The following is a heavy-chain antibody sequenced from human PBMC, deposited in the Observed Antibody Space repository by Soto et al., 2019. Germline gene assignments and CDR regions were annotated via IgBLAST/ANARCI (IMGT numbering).Heavy chain of an antibody. Sequence: GGSLRLSCAASGFPFSNHAMSWVRQAPGRGLEWVSGISDGGDLIYYADSVKGRFSMSRDNSENMLYLQMTNLRAEDTAIYFCAKRQGTGLAAKNFDFWGQGTLVTVSS. CDR3: AKRQGTGLAAKNFDF. V-gene: IGHV3-23*01. CDR2: ISDGGDLI. D-gene: IGHD2-15*01. J-gene: IGHJ4*02. CDR1: GFPFSNHA.